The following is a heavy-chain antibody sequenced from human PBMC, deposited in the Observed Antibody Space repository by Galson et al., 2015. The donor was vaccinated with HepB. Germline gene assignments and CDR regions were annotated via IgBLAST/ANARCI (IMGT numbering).Heavy chain of an antibody. CDR2: IIPILGIA. V-gene: IGHV1-69*04. Sequence: SVKVSCKASGGTFSSYAISWVRQAPGQGLEWMGRIIPILGIANYAQKLQGRVTITADKSTSTAYMELSSLRSEDTAVYYCATLYCGGDCYVDYWGQGTLVTVSS. D-gene: IGHD2-21*02. J-gene: IGHJ4*02. CDR3: ATLYCGGDCYVDY. CDR1: GGTFSSYA.